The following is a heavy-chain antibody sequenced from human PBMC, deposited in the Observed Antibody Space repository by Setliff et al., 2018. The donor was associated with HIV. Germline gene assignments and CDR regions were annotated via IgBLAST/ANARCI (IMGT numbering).Heavy chain of an antibody. CDR1: GYTLTGYY. J-gene: IGHJ4*02. D-gene: IGHD5-12*01. CDR2: INPHSGDT. V-gene: IGHV1-2*02. Sequence: GSVKVSCKASGYTLTGYYMHWVRLAPGLGLEWMGWINPHSGDTDFAQRFQGRITMTRDTSINTAYMELRSLRSGDTAVYYCARGRWLQSAFDYWGQGTLVTVSS. CDR3: ARGRWLQSAFDY.